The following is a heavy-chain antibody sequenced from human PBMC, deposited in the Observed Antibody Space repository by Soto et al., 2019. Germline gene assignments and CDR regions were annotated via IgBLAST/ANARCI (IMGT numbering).Heavy chain of an antibody. J-gene: IGHJ4*02. V-gene: IGHV3-21*01. CDR3: AREAVVGALYDY. D-gene: IGHD1-26*01. CDR1: GFTFSSYS. Sequence: GGSLRLSCAASGFTFSSYSMNWVRQAPGKGLEWVSSISSSSSYIYYADSVKGRFTISRDNAKNSLYLQMNSLRAEDTAVYYCAREAVVGALYDYWGQGTLVTVS. CDR2: ISSSSSYI.